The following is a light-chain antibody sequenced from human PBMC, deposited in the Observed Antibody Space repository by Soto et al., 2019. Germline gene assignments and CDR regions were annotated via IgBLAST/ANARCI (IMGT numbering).Light chain of an antibody. CDR2: AAS. CDR3: QQYKDYTYT. V-gene: IGKV1-27*01. CDR1: QGISNY. Sequence: DIQMTQSPSSLSASVGDRVTITCRASQGISNYLAWYQQKPGKVPKLLIYAASTLQSGVPSRFSGSGSVTEFTLAIASLQPDDFATYYCQQYKDYTYTFGQGTKVDIK. J-gene: IGKJ1*01.